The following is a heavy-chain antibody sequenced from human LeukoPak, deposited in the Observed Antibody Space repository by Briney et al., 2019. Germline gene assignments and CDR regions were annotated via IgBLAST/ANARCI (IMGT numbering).Heavy chain of an antibody. V-gene: IGHV1-69*05. CDR2: IIPIFGTA. J-gene: IGHJ6*03. Sequence: SVKVSCKASGGTFSSYAISWVRQAPGQGLEWMGGIIPIFGTANYAQKFQGRVTITTDESTSTAYMELSSLRSEDTAVYYCARAGAHDFWSGYYGYYKDVWGKGTTVTVSS. D-gene: IGHD3-3*01. CDR1: GGTFSSYA. CDR3: ARAGAHDFWSGYYGYYKDV.